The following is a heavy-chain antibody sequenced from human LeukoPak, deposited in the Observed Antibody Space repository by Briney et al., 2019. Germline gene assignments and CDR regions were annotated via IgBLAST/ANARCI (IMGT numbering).Heavy chain of an antibody. J-gene: IGHJ4*02. CDR1: GFTFSSYS. D-gene: IGHD6-13*01. V-gene: IGHV3-21*04. Sequence: GGSLRLSCAASGFTFSSYSMNWVRQAPGKGLEWVSSISSSSSYIYYADSVKGRFTISRDNSKNTLYLQMNSLRAEDTAVYYCARAPKSSSWYPLDYWGQGTLVTVSS. CDR3: ARAPKSSSWYPLDY. CDR2: ISSSSSYI.